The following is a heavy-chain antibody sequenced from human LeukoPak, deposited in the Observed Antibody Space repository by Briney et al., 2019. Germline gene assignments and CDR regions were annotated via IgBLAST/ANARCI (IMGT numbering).Heavy chain of an antibody. V-gene: IGHV3-30*02. CDR2: IRYDGSNK. Sequence: GGSLRFSCAASGFTFSSYGMHWVRQAPGKGREWVAFIRYDGSNKYYADSVKGRFTISRDNSKNTLYLQMNSLRAEDTAVYYCAKDLRDAFDIWGQGTMVTVSS. CDR1: GFTFSSYG. D-gene: IGHD4-17*01. CDR3: AKDLRDAFDI. J-gene: IGHJ3*02.